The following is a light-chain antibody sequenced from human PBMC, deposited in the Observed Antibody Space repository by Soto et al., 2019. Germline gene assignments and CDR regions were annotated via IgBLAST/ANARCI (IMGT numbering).Light chain of an antibody. J-gene: IGKJ4*01. Sequence: EIVLTQSPGTLSLSPGERAALSCRASQSVSSTYLAWYQQKPGQAPRLLIYGASSRATSIPDRFSGSGSGTDFTLTISRLEAEEFAVYYCQQHGSSQTFGGGTKVEIK. CDR2: GAS. CDR1: QSVSSTY. V-gene: IGKV3-20*01. CDR3: QQHGSSQT.